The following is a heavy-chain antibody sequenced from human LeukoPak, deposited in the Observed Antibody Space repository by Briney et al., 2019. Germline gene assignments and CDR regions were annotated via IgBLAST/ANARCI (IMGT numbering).Heavy chain of an antibody. CDR3: ARALPAAMHIGY. CDR1: SGSFSGYY. Sequence: SETLSLTCAVYSGSFSGYYWSWIRQPPGKGLEWIGEINHSGSTNYNPSLKSRVTISVDTSKNQFSLKLSSVTAADTAVYYCARALPAAMHIGYWGQGTLVTVSS. D-gene: IGHD2-2*01. J-gene: IGHJ4*02. V-gene: IGHV4-34*01. CDR2: INHSGST.